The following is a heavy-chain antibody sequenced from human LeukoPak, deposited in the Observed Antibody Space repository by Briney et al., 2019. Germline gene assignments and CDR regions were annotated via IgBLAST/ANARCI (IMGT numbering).Heavy chain of an antibody. V-gene: IGHV4-4*07. CDR2: IYTSGST. CDR3: ARHSSGSGSYYGAPFDY. Sequence: SETLSLTCTVSGGSISSYYWSWIRQPAGKGLEWIGRIYTSGSTNYNPSLKSRVTMSVDTSKNQFSLKLSSVTAADTAVYYCARHSSGSGSYYGAPFDYWGQGILVTVSS. CDR1: GGSISSYY. D-gene: IGHD3-10*01. J-gene: IGHJ4*02.